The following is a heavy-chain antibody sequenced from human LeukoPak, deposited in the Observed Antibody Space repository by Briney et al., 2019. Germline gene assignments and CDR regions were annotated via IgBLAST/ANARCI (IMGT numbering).Heavy chain of an antibody. Sequence: SETLSLTCTVSGGSISNYYWSWIRQPAGKGLEWIGHIHTSGSTYYNPSLKSRVTISVDTSKNQFSLKLSSVTAADTAVYYCARLQVGVEMATIFYFDYWGQGTLVTVSS. V-gene: IGHV4-4*07. CDR3: ARLQVGVEMATIFYFDY. J-gene: IGHJ4*02. D-gene: IGHD5-24*01. CDR2: IHTSGST. CDR1: GGSISNYY.